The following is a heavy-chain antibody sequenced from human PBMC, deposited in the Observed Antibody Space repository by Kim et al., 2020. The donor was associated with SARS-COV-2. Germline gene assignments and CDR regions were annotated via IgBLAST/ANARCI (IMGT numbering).Heavy chain of an antibody. J-gene: IGHJ6*02. CDR3: ARRLLWFGELLFYGMDV. D-gene: IGHD3-10*01. Sequence: FQGRVTITRDTSASTAYMELSSLRSEDTAVYYCARRLLWFGELLFYGMDVWGQGTTVTVSS. V-gene: IGHV1-3*01.